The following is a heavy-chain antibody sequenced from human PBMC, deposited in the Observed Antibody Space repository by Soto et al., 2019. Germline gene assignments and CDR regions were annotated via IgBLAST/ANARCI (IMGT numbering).Heavy chain of an antibody. J-gene: IGHJ6*02. V-gene: IGHV1-69*13. CDR2: IIPIFGTA. Sequence: SVKVSCKASGGTFSSYAISWVRQAPGQGLEWMGGIIPIFGTANYAQKFQGRVTITADESTSTAYMELSSLRSEDTAVYYCARDLVGATGNYYYGMDVWGQGTTVTVSS. D-gene: IGHD1-26*01. CDR3: ARDLVGATGNYYYGMDV. CDR1: GGTFSSYA.